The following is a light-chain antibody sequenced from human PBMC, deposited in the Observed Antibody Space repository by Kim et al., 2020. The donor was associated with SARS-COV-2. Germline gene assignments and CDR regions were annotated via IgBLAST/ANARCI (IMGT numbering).Light chain of an antibody. CDR3: QQYNNWPLT. J-gene: IGKJ4*01. V-gene: IGKV3-15*01. CDR2: GAS. Sequence: VSPGGRATLSCRASQSVSSNLAWYQQKPGQAPRLLIYGASTRATGIPARFSGSGSGTEFTLTISSLQSEDFAVYYCQQYNNWPLTFGGGTKVDIK. CDR1: QSVSSN.